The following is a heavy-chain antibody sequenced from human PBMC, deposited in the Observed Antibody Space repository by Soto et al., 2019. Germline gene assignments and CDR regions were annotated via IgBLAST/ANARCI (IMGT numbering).Heavy chain of an antibody. D-gene: IGHD3-10*01. V-gene: IGHV1-46*03. Sequence: ASVKVSCKASGYTFTSYYMHWVRQAPGQGLEWMGIINPSGGSTSYAQKFQGRVTMTRDTSTSTVYMELSSLRSEDTAVYYCARDLVDYYGSGSAASLSNYYYYYYYMDVWGKGTTVTVS. CDR2: INPSGGST. J-gene: IGHJ6*03. CDR3: ARDLVDYYGSGSAASLSNYYYYYYYMDV. CDR1: GYTFTSYY.